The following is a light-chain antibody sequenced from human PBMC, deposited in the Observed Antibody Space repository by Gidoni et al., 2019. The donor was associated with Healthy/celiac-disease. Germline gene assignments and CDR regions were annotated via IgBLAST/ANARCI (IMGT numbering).Light chain of an antibody. CDR3: QQYNSYPYT. V-gene: IGKV1-16*02. J-gene: IGKJ3*01. CDR1: QVSSNY. Sequence: DIQLTQSPSSLYASGGDRATTPGRASQVSSNYLAWYQQKPGKAPKSLIYAASSMQSGVPSKFSGSGSGTDFTLTISSLQPEDFATYYCQQYNSYPYTFGPGTKLDIK. CDR2: AAS.